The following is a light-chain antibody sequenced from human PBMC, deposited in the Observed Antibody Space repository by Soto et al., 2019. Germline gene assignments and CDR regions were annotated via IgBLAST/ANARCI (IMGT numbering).Light chain of an antibody. CDR2: GAS. V-gene: IGKV3-20*01. CDR1: QSVSNNY. Sequence: EIVLTQSPGTLSLSPGERATLSCRASQSVSNNYLAWYQQKPGQAPRLLIYGASNRATGIPDRFSGSGSGTDFTLTIGRLEPEDFAVYFGQQYANWPTVIVGGGTKVDIK. CDR3: QQYANWPTVI. J-gene: IGKJ4*01.